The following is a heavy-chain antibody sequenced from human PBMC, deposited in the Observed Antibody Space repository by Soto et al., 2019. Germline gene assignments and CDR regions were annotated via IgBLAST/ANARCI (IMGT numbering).Heavy chain of an antibody. Sequence: GGSLRLCCPASGFSCSSYEMKWVRQAAGKGLEWVSYISSSGSTIYYADSVKGRFTISRDNAKNSLYLQMSSLRAEDTAVYYCARYSSGWFEVWVRNNDNWGQGTLVTVSS. CDR2: ISSSGSTI. CDR1: GFSCSSYE. CDR3: ARYSSGWFEVWVRNNDN. J-gene: IGHJ4*02. V-gene: IGHV3-48*03. D-gene: IGHD6-19*01.